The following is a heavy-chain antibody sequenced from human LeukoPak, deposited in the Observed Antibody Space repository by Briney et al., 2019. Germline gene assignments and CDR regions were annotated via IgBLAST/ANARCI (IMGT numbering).Heavy chain of an antibody. CDR3: ARIGTTVDY. V-gene: IGHV3-21*01. Sequence: GGSLRLSCAASGFTFSSYSMNWVRQAPGKGLEWVSSISSSSSYIYYADSMKGRFTISRDNAKNSLYLQMNSLRAEDTAVYYCARIGTTVDYWGQGTLVTVSS. D-gene: IGHD1-1*01. CDR2: ISSSSSYI. J-gene: IGHJ4*02. CDR1: GFTFSSYS.